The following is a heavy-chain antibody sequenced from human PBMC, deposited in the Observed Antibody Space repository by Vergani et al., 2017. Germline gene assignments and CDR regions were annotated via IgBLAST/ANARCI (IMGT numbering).Heavy chain of an antibody. J-gene: IGHJ5*02. CDR1: GFDFSQAW. D-gene: IGHD2-15*01. V-gene: IGHV3-21*02. CDR2: ISSSSSYI. CDR3: ARGYCSGGSCYSGLEVNWFDP. Sequence: EVRLVESGGGLVKPGGSLRLSCQVSGFDFSQAWMNWVRQSPGKGLEWVSSISSSSSYIYYADSVKGRFTISRDNAKNSLYLQMNSLRAEDTAVYYCARGYCSGGSCYSGLEVNWFDPWGQGTLVTVSS.